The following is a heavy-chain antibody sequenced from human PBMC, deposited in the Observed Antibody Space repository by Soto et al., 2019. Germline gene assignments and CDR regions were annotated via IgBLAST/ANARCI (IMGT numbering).Heavy chain of an antibody. Sequence: SVKVSCTDSGYTFTSNGSSWVRQAPGQGLEWMGWISAYNGNTNYAQKLQGRVTMTTDTSTSTAYMELRSLRSDDTAVYYCARVGGVSGWLDFDYWGQGTLVTVSS. CDR2: ISAYNGNT. CDR3: ARVGGVSGWLDFDY. D-gene: IGHD6-19*01. CDR1: GYTFTSNG. V-gene: IGHV1-18*01. J-gene: IGHJ4*02.